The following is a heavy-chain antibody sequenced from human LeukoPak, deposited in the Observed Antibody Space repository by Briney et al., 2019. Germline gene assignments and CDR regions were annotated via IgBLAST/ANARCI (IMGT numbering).Heavy chain of an antibody. CDR3: ATASSGLFY. Sequence: GGSLRLPCAASGLTFSNAWMSWVRQAPGEGLEWVGRIKRKTGGETTEYVAPVKGRFTISRDDSKNTLYLQMTSLKTEDTGVYYCATASSGLFYWGQGTLVTVSS. CDR1: GLTFSNAW. CDR2: IKRKTGGETT. D-gene: IGHD3-16*01. V-gene: IGHV3-15*01. J-gene: IGHJ4*02.